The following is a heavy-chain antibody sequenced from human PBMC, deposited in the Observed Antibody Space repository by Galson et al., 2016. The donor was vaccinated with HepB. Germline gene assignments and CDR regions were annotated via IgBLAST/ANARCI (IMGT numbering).Heavy chain of an antibody. Sequence: SLRLSCAATGFAFNVFNMQWVRQAPGKGLECISYISRRAETKYYADSVKGRFSTSRDNAKNSLLLQMNSLKDEDTATYYCVAEDFVHCGGGCSLWGQGTPVTVSS. D-gene: IGHD2-21*01. CDR2: ISRRAETK. CDR3: VAEDFVHCGGGCSL. J-gene: IGHJ1*01. CDR1: GFAFNVFN. V-gene: IGHV3-48*03.